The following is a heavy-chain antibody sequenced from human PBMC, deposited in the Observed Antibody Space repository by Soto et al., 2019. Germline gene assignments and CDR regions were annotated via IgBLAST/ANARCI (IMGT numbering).Heavy chain of an antibody. CDR3: ARGGYYDTSWGKLSHYGLDV. J-gene: IGHJ6*02. V-gene: IGHV1-18*01. D-gene: IGHD3-16*01. CDR1: GYTFIRYG. CDR2: ISPYNDYT. Sequence: QVQLAQSANEVKKPGASVRVSCKAAGYTFIRYGIAWVRQAPGQGLEWMGWISPYNDYTVYAQKFQGRVSMTADTSTGTVYMTLSGLTSDDTAVYYCARGGYYDTSWGKLSHYGLDVWGQGTSVSVSS.